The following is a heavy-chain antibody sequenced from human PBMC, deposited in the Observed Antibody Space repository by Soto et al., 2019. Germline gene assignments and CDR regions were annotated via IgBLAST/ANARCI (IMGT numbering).Heavy chain of an antibody. D-gene: IGHD2-21*02. J-gene: IGHJ6*02. CDR3: AHSRCGGDCLRSYSSHYYYGMDV. CDR1: GFSRSNGGVG. Sequence: QITLKESGPTLVKPTQTLTLTCTYSGFSRSNGGVGMGWIRQPPGKALEWLALIYWDDDKRYSPSLKSRLTVTKDTPKNQVVLTMTNTDPVDTATYYCAHSRCGGDCLRSYSSHYYYGMDVWGQGTTVTVSS. CDR2: IYWDDDK. V-gene: IGHV2-5*02.